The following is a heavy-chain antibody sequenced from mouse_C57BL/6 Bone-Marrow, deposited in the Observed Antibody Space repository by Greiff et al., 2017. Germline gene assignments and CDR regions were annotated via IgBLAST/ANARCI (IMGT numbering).Heavy chain of an antibody. V-gene: IGHV8-8*01. Sequence: QVTLKVSGPGILQPSQSLSLTCSFSGFSLSTFGMGVGWIRPPSGKGLEWLAHIWWDDDTYYNPALKSRLTISKDTSRNQVFLKIANVDTADTATYYCARVAYYSYDYDEKAMDYWGQGTSVTVSS. CDR1: GFSLSTFGMG. D-gene: IGHD2-4*01. J-gene: IGHJ4*01. CDR2: IWWDDDT. CDR3: ARVAYYSYDYDEKAMDY.